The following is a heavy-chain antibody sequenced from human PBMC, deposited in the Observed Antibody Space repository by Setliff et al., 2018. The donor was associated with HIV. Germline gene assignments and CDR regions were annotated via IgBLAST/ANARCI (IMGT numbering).Heavy chain of an antibody. CDR1: GGSLSSYY. J-gene: IGHJ4*02. V-gene: IGHV4-59*01. Sequence: SETLSLTCFVSGGSLSSYYWSWIRQPPGKGLEWIAYIYYSGSTNYNPSLKSRVTISLDRSKNQFPLKLSSVTAADTAVYYCARTPSRGGFDYWGQGTLVTVSS. CDR3: ARTPSRGGFDY. CDR2: IYYSGST. D-gene: IGHD3-16*01.